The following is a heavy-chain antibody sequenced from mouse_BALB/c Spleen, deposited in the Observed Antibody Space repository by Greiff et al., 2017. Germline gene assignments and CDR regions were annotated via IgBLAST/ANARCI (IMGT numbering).Heavy chain of an antibody. CDR2: IWAGGST. V-gene: IGHV2-9*02. Sequence: VHLVESGPGLVAPSQSLSITCTVSGFSLTSYGVHWVRQPPGKGLEWLGVIWAGGSTNYNSALMSRLSISKDNSKSQVFLKMNSLQTDDTAMYYCARDYRYDGGYFDVWGAGTTVTVSS. D-gene: IGHD2-14*01. J-gene: IGHJ1*01. CDR3: ARDYRYDGGYFDV. CDR1: GFSLTSYG.